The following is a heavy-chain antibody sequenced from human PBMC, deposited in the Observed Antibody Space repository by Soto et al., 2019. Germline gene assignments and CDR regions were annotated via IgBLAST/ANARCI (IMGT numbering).Heavy chain of an antibody. J-gene: IGHJ6*02. CDR3: WRGFPKSTVIAVFDYYGMDV. CDR2: INPSGGST. D-gene: IGHD3-3*01. Sequence: ASVKVSCKASGYTFTSYYMHWVRQAPGQGLEWMGIINPSGGSTSYAQKFQGRVTMTRDTSTSTVYMELSSLRSEDTAVYYCWRGFPKSTVIAVFDYYGMDVWGQGTTVTVSS. CDR1: GYTFTSYY. V-gene: IGHV1-46*01.